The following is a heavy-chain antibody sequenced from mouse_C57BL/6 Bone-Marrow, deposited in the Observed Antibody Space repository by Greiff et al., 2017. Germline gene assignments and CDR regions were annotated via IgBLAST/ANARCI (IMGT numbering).Heavy chain of an antibody. V-gene: IGHV14-4*01. Sequence: EVQLKESGAELVRPGASVKLSCTASGFNIKDDYMHWVKQRPEQGLEWIGWIDPENGDTEYASKFQGKATITADTSSNTAYLQLSSLTSEDTAVYYCTTDTTVVAPAYWGQGTLVTVSA. CDR3: TTDTTVVAPAY. CDR1: GFNIKDDY. J-gene: IGHJ3*01. CDR2: IDPENGDT. D-gene: IGHD1-1*01.